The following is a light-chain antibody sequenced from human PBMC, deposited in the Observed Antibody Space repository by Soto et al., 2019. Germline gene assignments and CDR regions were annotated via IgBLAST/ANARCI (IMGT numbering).Light chain of an antibody. CDR1: QSVASN. CDR2: GTS. V-gene: IGKV3-15*01. CDR3: QHYNNWPIT. Sequence: IVMTHSPASLSVSPGESVALSCSASQSVASNLAWYQQKPGQAPRLLIYGTSTRATGVPARFSGSGSGTDFTLTISSLQAADFAVYHCQHYNNWPITFGQGTRLEIK. J-gene: IGKJ5*01.